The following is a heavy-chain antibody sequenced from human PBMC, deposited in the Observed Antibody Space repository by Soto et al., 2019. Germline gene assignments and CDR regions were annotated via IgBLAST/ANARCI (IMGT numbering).Heavy chain of an antibody. CDR1: GFFFRDFG. Sequence: GGSLRLSCVASGFFFRDFGMHWVRQAPGKGLEWVSYISSSSSTIYYADSVKGRFTISRDNAKNSLYLQMNSLRAEDTAVYYSARDPNLTGFDYWGQGTLVTVSS. CDR2: ISSSSSTI. J-gene: IGHJ4*02. D-gene: IGHD7-27*01. V-gene: IGHV3-48*01. CDR3: ARDPNLTGFDY.